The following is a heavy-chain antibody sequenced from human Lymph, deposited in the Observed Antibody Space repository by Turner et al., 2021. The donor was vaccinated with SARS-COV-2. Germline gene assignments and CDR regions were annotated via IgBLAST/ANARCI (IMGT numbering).Heavy chain of an antibody. CDR1: GFTFSSSA. Sequence: QMQLLQSGPEVTKPGTSVKVSCKASGFTFSSSAVQWVRQARGQRLEWIGWIVVGSGNTNYAQKFQERVTITRDMSTSTAYMNLSSLRSEDTAVCYCAAPYCSGGTCSDGFDIWGQGTMVTVSS. D-gene: IGHD2-15*01. CDR3: AAPYCSGGTCSDGFDI. V-gene: IGHV1-58*01. CDR2: IVVGSGNT. J-gene: IGHJ3*02.